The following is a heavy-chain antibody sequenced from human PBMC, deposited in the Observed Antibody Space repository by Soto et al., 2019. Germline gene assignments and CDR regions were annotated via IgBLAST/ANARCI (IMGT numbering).Heavy chain of an antibody. Sequence: ASVKVSCKASGYTFTSYAMHWVRQAPGQRLEWMGWINAGNGNTKYSQKFQGRVTITRDTSASTAYMELSSLRSEDTAVYYCAREIFSGGRYYYYYGMDVWGQGTTVTVSS. CDR3: AREIFSGGRYYYYYGMDV. J-gene: IGHJ6*02. V-gene: IGHV1-3*01. D-gene: IGHD2-15*01. CDR2: INAGNGNT. CDR1: GYTFTSYA.